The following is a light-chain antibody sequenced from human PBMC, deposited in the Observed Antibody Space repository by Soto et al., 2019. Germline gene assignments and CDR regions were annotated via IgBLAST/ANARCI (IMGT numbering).Light chain of an antibody. CDR2: AAS. CDR3: LQDYNHPWT. J-gene: IGKJ1*01. V-gene: IGKV1-6*01. CDR1: QGIRND. Sequence: AIQMTQSPSSLSASVGDRVTITCRASQGIRNDLGWYQQKPGKDPKLLIYAASSLQSGIPSRFSGSGSATDFTLTISSLQPEDFATYYCLQDYNHPWTFGQGTKVEIK.